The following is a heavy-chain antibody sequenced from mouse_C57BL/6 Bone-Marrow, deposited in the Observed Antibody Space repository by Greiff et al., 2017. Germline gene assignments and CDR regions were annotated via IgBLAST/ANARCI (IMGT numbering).Heavy chain of an antibody. CDR1: GYTFTDYY. CDR3: ERKGTETYHYFALDY. V-gene: IGHV1-19*01. CDR2: ITPYNGGT. D-gene: IGHD4-1*01. Sequence: VQLQQSGPVLVKPGASVKMSCKASGYTFTDYYMNWVKQSHGKSLEWIGVITPYNGGTSYNQKFKGKATLTVDKSSSTAYMELNSLTSEASAVYYGERKGTETYHYFALDYWGQGTTVTVSS. J-gene: IGHJ4*01.